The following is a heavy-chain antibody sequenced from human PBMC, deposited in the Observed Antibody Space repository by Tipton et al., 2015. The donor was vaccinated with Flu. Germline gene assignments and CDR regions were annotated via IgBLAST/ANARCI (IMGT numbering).Heavy chain of an antibody. CDR1: GGSISGNTYY. CDR2: VSRTGST. V-gene: IGHV4-61*02. Sequence: TLSLTCTVSGGSISGNTYYWNWIRQPAGKGLEWIGTVSRTGSTIYNPSLKSRVTISIDTSKNQFPLNMKSVTAADMAVYYCARRDYSNHMSDPKSWFDPWGQGTLVTVSS. D-gene: IGHD4-11*01. J-gene: IGHJ5*02. CDR3: ARRDYSNHMSDPKSWFDP.